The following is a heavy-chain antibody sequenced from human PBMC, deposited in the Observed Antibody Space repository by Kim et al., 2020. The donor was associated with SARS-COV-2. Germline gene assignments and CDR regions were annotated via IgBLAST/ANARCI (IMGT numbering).Heavy chain of an antibody. CDR1: GGTFSSYA. D-gene: IGHD6-13*01. CDR2: IIPIFGTA. J-gene: IGHJ6*02. V-gene: IGHV1-69*13. CDR3: ARVTYSSSWYGSYYYYYGMDV. Sequence: SVKVSCKASGGTFSSYAISWVRQAPGQGLEWMGGIIPIFGTANYAQKFQGRVTITADESTSTAYMELSSLRSEDTAVYYCARVTYSSSWYGSYYYYYGMDVWSQGTTVTVSS.